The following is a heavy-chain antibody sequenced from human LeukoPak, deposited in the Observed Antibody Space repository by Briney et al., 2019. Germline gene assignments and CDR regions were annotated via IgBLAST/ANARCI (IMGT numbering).Heavy chain of an antibody. CDR3: AGIAARRSFDY. CDR1: GGSNSSSSYY. CDR2: IYYSGST. V-gene: IGHV4-39*01. D-gene: IGHD6-6*01. Sequence: PSETLSLTCTVSGGSNSSSSYYWGWIRQPPGKGLEWIGSIYYSGSTYYNPSLKSRVTISVDTSKNQFSLKLSSVTAADTAVYYCAGIAARRSFDYWGQGTLVTVSS. J-gene: IGHJ4*02.